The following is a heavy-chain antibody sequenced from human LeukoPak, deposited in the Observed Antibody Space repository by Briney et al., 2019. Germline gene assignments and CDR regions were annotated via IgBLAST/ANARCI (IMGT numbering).Heavy chain of an antibody. CDR1: GGSISSSSYY. D-gene: IGHD3-16*02. CDR3: ARWGSYPLYYFDY. V-gene: IGHV4-39*07. Sequence: PSETLSLTCTVSGGSISSSSYYWGWIRQPPGKGLEWIGSIYYSGSTYYNPSLKSRVTISVDTSKNQFSLKLSSVTAADTAVYYCARWGSYPLYYFDYWGQGTLVTVSS. CDR2: IYYSGST. J-gene: IGHJ4*02.